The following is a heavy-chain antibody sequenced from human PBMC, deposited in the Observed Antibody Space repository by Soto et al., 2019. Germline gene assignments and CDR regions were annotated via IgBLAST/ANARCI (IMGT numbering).Heavy chain of an antibody. CDR2: INPSGGST. V-gene: IGHV1-46*03. Sequence: ASVKVSCKASGYTFTSYYMHWVRQAPGQGLEWMGIINPSGGSTSCAQKFQGRVTMTRDTSTSTVYMELSSLRSEDTAVYYCARRENKGYCSGGSCYGLDYWGQGTLVTVSS. D-gene: IGHD2-15*01. CDR1: GYTFTSYY. J-gene: IGHJ4*02. CDR3: ARRENKGYCSGGSCYGLDY.